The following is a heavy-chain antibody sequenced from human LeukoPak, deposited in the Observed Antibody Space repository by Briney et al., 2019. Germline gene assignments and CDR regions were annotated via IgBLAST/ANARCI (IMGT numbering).Heavy chain of an antibody. CDR2: IYYDGRT. CDR1: GDSINTTDYF. Sequence: SETLSLTCTVSGDSINTTDYFWGWIRQSPEKGLEWIASIYYDGRTYYNPSVKSRATISIATSKNHFSLKVGSVTAADTAVYYCARDPLTVIHLSPYYFDYWGQGILVTVSS. V-gene: IGHV4-39*07. D-gene: IGHD2-21*01. J-gene: IGHJ4*02. CDR3: ARDPLTVIHLSPYYFDY.